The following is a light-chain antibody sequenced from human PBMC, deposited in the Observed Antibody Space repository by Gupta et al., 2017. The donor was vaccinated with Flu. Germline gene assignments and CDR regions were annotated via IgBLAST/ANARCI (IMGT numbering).Light chain of an antibody. J-gene: IGLJ2*01. CDR2: EDT. CDR3: QAWDSGNCG. CDR1: KLGDKY. Sequence: SYDLPQPPSVSVSPGQTASITCSGDKLGDKYVCWYRQKPGQSPVKVIYEDTKRPTGIPERFSGSNSGNTATLTIGGTQDMDEADYYWQAWDSGNCGFGGGTKLTVL. V-gene: IGLV3-1*01.